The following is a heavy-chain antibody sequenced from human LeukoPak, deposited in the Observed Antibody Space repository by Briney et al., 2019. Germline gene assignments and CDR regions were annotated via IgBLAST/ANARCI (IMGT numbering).Heavy chain of an antibody. Sequence: PSETLSLTCTVSGYSISSGYYWGWIRQPPGKGLEWLGSFYQSGHTYFNPSLKSRVTISVDTSKNQFSLKLSSVTAADTAVYYCAGGSSGYYPIDYWGRGTLVTVSS. CDR3: AGGSSGYYPIDY. J-gene: IGHJ4*02. V-gene: IGHV4-38-2*02. CDR1: GYSISSGYY. D-gene: IGHD3-22*01. CDR2: FYQSGHT.